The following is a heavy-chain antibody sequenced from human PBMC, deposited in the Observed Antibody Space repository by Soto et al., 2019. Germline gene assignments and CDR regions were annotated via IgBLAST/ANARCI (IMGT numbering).Heavy chain of an antibody. CDR2: INHSGST. D-gene: IGHD3-10*01. Sequence: SETLSLTCAVYGGSFSGYYWSWIRQPPGKGLEWIGEINHSGSTNYNPSLKSRVTISVDTSKNQFSLKLSSVTAADTAVYYCARGFPLIELLWFGAYYYGMDVWGQGTTVTVSS. J-gene: IGHJ6*02. CDR3: ARGFPLIELLWFGAYYYGMDV. CDR1: GGSFSGYY. V-gene: IGHV4-34*01.